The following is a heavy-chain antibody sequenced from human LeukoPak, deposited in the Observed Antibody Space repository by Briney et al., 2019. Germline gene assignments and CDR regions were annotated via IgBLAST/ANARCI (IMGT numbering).Heavy chain of an antibody. V-gene: IGHV3-30-3*01. CDR2: ISYDGSNK. Sequence: GGSLRLSCAASGFTSSSYDTHWVRQTLGKGLEWVAVISYDGSNKYYADSVKGRFTISRDNSKNTLYLQMNSLRAEDTAVYYCAEDIVGAKGVGVDYWGQGTLVTVSS. CDR1: GFTSSSYD. J-gene: IGHJ4*02. CDR3: AEDIVGAKGVGVDY. D-gene: IGHD1-26*01.